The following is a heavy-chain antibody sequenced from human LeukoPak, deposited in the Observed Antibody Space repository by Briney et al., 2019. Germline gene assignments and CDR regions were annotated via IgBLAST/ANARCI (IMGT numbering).Heavy chain of an antibody. V-gene: IGHV6-1*01. CDR3: AKGRWALFDC. D-gene: IGHD3-10*01. J-gene: IGHJ4*02. CDR1: GDSVSSNSAA. Sequence: PSQTLSLTCDISGDSVSSNSAAWNWIRQSPSRGLEWLGRTYYRSKWYNDYAVSLKSRMTINADTSKNQFSLQLNSVTPEDTAVHYCAKGRWALFDCWGQGTLVIVSS. CDR2: TYYRSKWYN.